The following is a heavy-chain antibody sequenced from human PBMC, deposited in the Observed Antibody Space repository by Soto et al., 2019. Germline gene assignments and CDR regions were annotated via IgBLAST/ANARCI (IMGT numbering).Heavy chain of an antibody. Sequence: EVQLVESGGGLVQPGGSLKLSCAASGFTFSGSAMHWVRQASGKGLEWVGRIRSKANSYATAYAASVKGRFTISRDDSKNTAYLQVNSLKTEDTAVYYCTSGGGPNYDSSGYPTYNWFDPWGQGTLVTVSS. J-gene: IGHJ5*02. D-gene: IGHD3-22*01. CDR1: GFTFSGSA. CDR2: IRSKANSYAT. V-gene: IGHV3-73*02. CDR3: TSGGGPNYDSSGYPTYNWFDP.